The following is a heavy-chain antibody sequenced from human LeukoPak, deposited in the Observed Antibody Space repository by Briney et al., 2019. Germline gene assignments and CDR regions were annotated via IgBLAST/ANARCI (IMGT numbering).Heavy chain of an antibody. CDR2: IHSNPKTI. D-gene: IGHD4-17*01. J-gene: IGHJ4*02. CDR1: GFTFRDYQ. Sequence: PGGSLRLSCEASGFTFRDYQMSWIRQAPGKGLEWISYIHSNPKTIYYADSAKGRFTISRDNAKNSLYLQMNSLRVDDTAVYYCARSGYGDYDYWGQGTRVTVSS. V-gene: IGHV3-11*01. CDR3: ARSGYGDYDY.